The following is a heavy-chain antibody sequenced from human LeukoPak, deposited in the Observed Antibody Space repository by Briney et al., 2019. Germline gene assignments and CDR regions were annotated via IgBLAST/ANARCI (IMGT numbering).Heavy chain of an antibody. J-gene: IGHJ6*04. V-gene: IGHV4-38-2*01. CDR3: ARGSNYYYSMDV. Sequence: SETLSLTCAVSGYSISSGYYWGWIRQPPGKGLEWIGSIYQSVSTYYSPSLKSRVAISADTPQNQFSLKLTSVTAADTAVYYCARGSNYYYSMDVWGKGTTVTVSS. D-gene: IGHD3/OR15-3a*01. CDR2: IYQSVST. CDR1: GYSISSGYY.